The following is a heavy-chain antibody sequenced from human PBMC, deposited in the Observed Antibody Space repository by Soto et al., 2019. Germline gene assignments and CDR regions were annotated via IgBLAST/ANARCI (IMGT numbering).Heavy chain of an antibody. CDR2: ISGSGGST. D-gene: IGHD3-22*01. Sequence: GGSLRLSCAASGFTFSSYAMSWVRQAPGKGLEWVSAISGSGGSTYYADSVKGRFTISRDNSKNTLYLQMNSLRAEDTAVYYCAKDPYDRSGYYYFDYWGQGTLVTVSS. V-gene: IGHV3-23*01. J-gene: IGHJ4*02. CDR1: GFTFSSYA. CDR3: AKDPYDRSGYYYFDY.